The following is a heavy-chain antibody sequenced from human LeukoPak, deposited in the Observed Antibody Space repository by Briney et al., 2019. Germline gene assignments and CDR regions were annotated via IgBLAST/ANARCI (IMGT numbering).Heavy chain of an antibody. D-gene: IGHD3-22*01. CDR3: ARQAIGDSSGYYYLHNFQH. CDR2: IYPGDSDT. J-gene: IGHJ1*01. V-gene: IGHV5-51*01. Sequence: GESLKISCKGSGYSFTSYWIGWVRQMPGKGLEWMGIIYPGDSDTRYSTSFQGQVTISADKSISTAYLQWSSLKASDTAMYYCARQAIGDSSGYYYLHNFQHWGQGTLVTVSS. CDR1: GYSFTSYW.